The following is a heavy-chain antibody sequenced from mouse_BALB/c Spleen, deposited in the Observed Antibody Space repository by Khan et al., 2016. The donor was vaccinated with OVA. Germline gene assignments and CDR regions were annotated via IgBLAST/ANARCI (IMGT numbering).Heavy chain of an antibody. Sequence: VQLKESGPGLVKPSQSLSLTCTVTGYSITSDYAWNWIRQFPGNKLEWMGYINYSGATSYLPSLKSRISITRDTSKNQFFLQLNSVTTEDSATYYCARWLTYWGQGTLVTVS. V-gene: IGHV3-2*02. CDR3: ARWLTY. CDR1: GYSITSDYA. J-gene: IGHJ3*01. CDR2: INYSGAT.